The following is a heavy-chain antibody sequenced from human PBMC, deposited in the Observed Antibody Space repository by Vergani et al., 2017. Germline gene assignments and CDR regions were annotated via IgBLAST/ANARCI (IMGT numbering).Heavy chain of an antibody. CDR1: GYTLTELS. J-gene: IGHJ5*02. Sequence: QVQLVQSGAEVKKPGASVKVSCKVSGYTLTELSMHWVRQAPGKGLEWMGGIIPIFGTANYAQKFQGRVTITADESTSTAYMELSSLRSEDTAVYYCAREGEVGALDWFDPWGQGTLVTVSS. D-gene: IGHD1-26*01. CDR3: AREGEVGALDWFDP. CDR2: IIPIFGTA. V-gene: IGHV1-69*13.